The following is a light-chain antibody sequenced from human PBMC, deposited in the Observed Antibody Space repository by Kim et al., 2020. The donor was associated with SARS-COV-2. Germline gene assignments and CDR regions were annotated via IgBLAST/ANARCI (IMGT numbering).Light chain of an antibody. CDR2: GAS. V-gene: IGKV3-15*01. CDR1: QSISGD. CDR3: QQYNNWPLT. J-gene: IGKJ4*01. Sequence: VSPGERATLSWRASQSISGDLAWYQQKPGQAPRLLIYGASTRATATPASFSGSGSGSEFTLTISSLQSEDFAVYYCQQYNNWPLTFGGGTKVDIK.